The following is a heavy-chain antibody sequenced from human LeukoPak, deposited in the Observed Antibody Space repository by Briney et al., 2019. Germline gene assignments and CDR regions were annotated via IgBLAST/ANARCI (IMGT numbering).Heavy chain of an antibody. CDR2: ISWNSGSI. V-gene: IGHV3-9*01. D-gene: IGHD3-10*01. CDR3: AKDIMYGSGRGFDY. CDR1: GFTFDDYA. J-gene: IGHJ4*02. Sequence: GGSLRLSCAASGFTFDDYAMHWVRQAPGKGLEWVSGISWNSGSIGYADSVKGRFTISRDNAKNSLYLQMNSLRAEDTALYYCAKDIMYGSGRGFDYWGQGTLVTVS.